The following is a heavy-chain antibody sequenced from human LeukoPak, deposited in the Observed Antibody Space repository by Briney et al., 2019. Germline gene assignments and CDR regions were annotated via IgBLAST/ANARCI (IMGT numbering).Heavy chain of an antibody. Sequence: SETLSLTCTVSGGSISSYYWSWIRQPPGKGLEGIGYIYYSGSTNYNPSLKSRVTISVDTSKNQFSLKLSSVTAADTAVYYCARDSYDSSGYYTHRFFDYWGQGTLVTVSS. CDR1: GGSISSYY. J-gene: IGHJ4*02. V-gene: IGHV4-59*01. CDR3: ARDSYDSSGYYTHRFFDY. CDR2: IYYSGST. D-gene: IGHD3-22*01.